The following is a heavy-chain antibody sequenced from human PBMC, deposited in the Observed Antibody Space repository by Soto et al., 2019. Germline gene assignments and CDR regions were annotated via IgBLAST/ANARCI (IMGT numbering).Heavy chain of an antibody. CDR1: GFTFSNAW. V-gene: IGHV3-15*01. J-gene: IGHJ4*02. Sequence: PGGALRLSCAASGFTFSNAWMSWVRQAPGKGLEWVGRIKSKTDGGTTDDAAPVKGRFTISRDDSKNTLYLQMNSLKTEDTAVYYCTTGPRGYGSGSYYRIDYWGQGTLVTVSP. CDR2: IKSKTDGGTT. CDR3: TTGPRGYGSGSYYRIDY. D-gene: IGHD3-10*01.